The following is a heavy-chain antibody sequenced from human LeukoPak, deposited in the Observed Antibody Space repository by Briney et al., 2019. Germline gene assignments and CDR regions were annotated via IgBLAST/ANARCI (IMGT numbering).Heavy chain of an antibody. CDR1: GGTFSSYA. V-gene: IGHV1-69*13. Sequence: AASVKVSCKASGGTFSSYAISWVRQAPGQGLEWMGGIIPTFGTANYAQKFQGRVTITADESTSTAYMELSSLRSEDTAVYYCARGVHQLLFATDAFDIWGQGTMVTVSS. J-gene: IGHJ3*02. CDR2: IIPTFGTA. CDR3: ARGVHQLLFATDAFDI. D-gene: IGHD2-2*01.